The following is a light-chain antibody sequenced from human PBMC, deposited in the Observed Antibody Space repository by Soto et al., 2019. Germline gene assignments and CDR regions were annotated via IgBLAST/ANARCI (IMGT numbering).Light chain of an antibody. CDR1: QSLRSTH. V-gene: IGKV3-20*01. J-gene: IGKJ2*01. Sequence: EIVLTQSPGALSLSPGERATLSCRASQSLRSTHLAWYRQRPGQAPRLLIYSTSRRSAGTPDRFSGGGSGTDFTLTISRLELEDFGVYYCQQYGDSPYTFGQGTRLEIK. CDR2: STS. CDR3: QQYGDSPYT.